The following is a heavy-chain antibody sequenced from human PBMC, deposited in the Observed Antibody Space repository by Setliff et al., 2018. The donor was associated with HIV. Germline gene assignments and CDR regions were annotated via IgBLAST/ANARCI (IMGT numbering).Heavy chain of an antibody. D-gene: IGHD6-19*01. J-gene: IGHJ4*02. CDR1: GGSIRTGNYY. CDR3: ARDGGGSGWSLGEFDF. V-gene: IGHV4-61*09. CDR2: IHTTGSI. Sequence: PSETLSLTCTVSGGSIRTGNYYWNWVRQPPGKGLEWIGHIHTTGSITYNPSLRSRVTISLDTSKNQVSLSLASVTAADTAVYYCARDGGGSGWSLGEFDFWGQGTLVTVSS.